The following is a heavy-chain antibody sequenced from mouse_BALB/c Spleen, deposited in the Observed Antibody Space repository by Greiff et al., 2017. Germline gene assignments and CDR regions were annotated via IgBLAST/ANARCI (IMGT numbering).Heavy chain of an antibody. CDR3: AKGLRLFAY. J-gene: IGHJ3*01. D-gene: IGHD2-4*01. CDR2: ISSGGST. V-gene: IGHV5-6-5*01. CDR1: GFTFSSYA. Sequence: EVQLVESGGGLVKPGGSLKLSCAASGFTFSSYAMSWVRQTPEKRLEWVASISSGGSTYYPDSVKGRFTISRDNARNILYLQMSSLRSEDTAMYYCAKGLRLFAYWGQGTLVTVSA.